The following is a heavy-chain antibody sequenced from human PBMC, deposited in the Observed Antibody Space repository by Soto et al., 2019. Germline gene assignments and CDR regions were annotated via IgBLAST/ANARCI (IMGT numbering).Heavy chain of an antibody. D-gene: IGHD5-18*01. CDR3: ARHLSGYGYLYFEY. J-gene: IGHJ4*02. CDR1: GGSISSNSYY. CDR2: GYHGGNT. Sequence: QLQLQESGPGLVKPSETQSLTCTVSGGSISSNSYYWAWIRQPPGKGLEWIGSGYHGGNTYYNPSHKSRVTISVDKSTNPFSLKLNSVTAADTAVYYCARHLSGYGYLYFEYWGQGILVTVSS. V-gene: IGHV4-39*01.